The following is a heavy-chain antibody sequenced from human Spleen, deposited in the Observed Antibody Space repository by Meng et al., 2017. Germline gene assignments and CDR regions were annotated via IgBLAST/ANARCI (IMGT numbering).Heavy chain of an antibody. J-gene: IGHJ5*02. V-gene: IGHV4-34*01. CDR1: GFTFSSYA. D-gene: IGHD2-21*01. CDR2: INDSGST. CDR3: ARGRGLWT. Sequence: ESLKISCAASGFTFSSYAMSWARQIAGKGLEWIGEINDSGSTDYNPSLYSRVTISVDTSKKQSSLMLTSVTAADTAMYYCARGRGLWTWGQGTLVTVSS.